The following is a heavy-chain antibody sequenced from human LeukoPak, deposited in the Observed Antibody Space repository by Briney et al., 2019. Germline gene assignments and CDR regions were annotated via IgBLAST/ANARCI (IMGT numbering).Heavy chain of an antibody. V-gene: IGHV3-20*04. CDR2: INWNGGST. CDR1: GFTFNDYG. CDR3: ARRRRYYYDSSGYSDYSFDY. D-gene: IGHD3-22*01. J-gene: IGHJ4*02. Sequence: GGSLRLSCAASGFTFNDYGMTWVRQAPGKGLEWVSSINWNGGSTGYADSVKGRFTISRDNSKNTLYLQMNSLRAEDTAVYYCARRRRYYYDSSGYSDYSFDYWGQGTLVTVSS.